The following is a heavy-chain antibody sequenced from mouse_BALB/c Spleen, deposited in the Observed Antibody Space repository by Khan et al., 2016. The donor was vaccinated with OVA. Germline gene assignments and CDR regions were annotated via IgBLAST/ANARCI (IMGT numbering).Heavy chain of an antibody. CDR3: ASHLTGSFAY. V-gene: IGHV5-6*01. D-gene: IGHD4-1*01. J-gene: IGHJ3*01. CDR1: GFTFSSYS. Sequence: EVQLLETGGDLVKPGGSLKLSCAASGFTFSSYSMSWVRQTPDKRLEWLATISSDGDYTYFPDSVKGRFTISRDNAKNTLNLQMSSLKSEDTALYYCASHLTGSFAYWGQGTLVTVSA. CDR2: ISSDGDYT.